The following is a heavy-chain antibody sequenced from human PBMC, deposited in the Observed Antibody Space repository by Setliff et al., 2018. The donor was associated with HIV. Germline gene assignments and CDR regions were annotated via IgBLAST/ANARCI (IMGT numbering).Heavy chain of an antibody. CDR2: INPDNGVT. Sequence: ASVKVSCKASGYSFTGYYIHWVRQAPGQGLEWMGWINPDNGVTYYRQTFQGRVTMTRDTSIDTAYMDLGSLRSDDTALYYCARDSTLDDSNPFDIWGQGTMVTVSS. D-gene: IGHD3-22*01. CDR3: ARDSTLDDSNPFDI. J-gene: IGHJ3*02. V-gene: IGHV1-2*02. CDR1: GYSFTGYY.